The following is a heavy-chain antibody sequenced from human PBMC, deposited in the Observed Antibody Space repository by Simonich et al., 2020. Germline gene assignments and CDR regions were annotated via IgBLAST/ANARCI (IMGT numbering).Heavy chain of an antibody. CDR3: AKDVAAAGTEYFQH. V-gene: IGHV3-9*01. Sequence: EVQLVESGGGLVQPGRSLRLSCAASGFTFDDYAMHWVRQAPGEGLEEVVGSSRHSGSIGYADSVKGRFTISRDNAKNSLYLQMNSLRAEDTALYYCAKDVAAAGTEYFQHWGQGTLVTVSS. CDR1: GFTFDDYA. CDR2: SSRHSGSI. D-gene: IGHD6-13*01. J-gene: IGHJ1*01.